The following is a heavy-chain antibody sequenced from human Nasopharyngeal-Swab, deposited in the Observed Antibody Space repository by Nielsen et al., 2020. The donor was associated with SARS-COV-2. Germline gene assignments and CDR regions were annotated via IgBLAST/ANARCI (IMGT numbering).Heavy chain of an antibody. V-gene: IGHV1-46*01. CDR2: INPSGGST. J-gene: IGHJ6*02. D-gene: IGHD3-10*01. Sequence: ASVQVSCKASGYTFTSYYMHWVRQAPGQGLEWMGIINPSGGSTSYAQKFQGRVTMTRDTSTSTVYMELSSLRSEDTAVYYCARDSKEYGSGRPYYYGMDVWGQGTTVTVSS. CDR3: ARDSKEYGSGRPYYYGMDV. CDR1: GYTFTSYY.